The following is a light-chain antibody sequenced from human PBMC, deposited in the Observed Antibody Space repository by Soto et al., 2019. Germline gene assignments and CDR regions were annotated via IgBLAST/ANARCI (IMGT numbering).Light chain of an antibody. V-gene: IGLV1-51*01. CDR2: DDN. CDR3: GSWDSSLTDYV. J-gene: IGLJ1*01. Sequence: QYVWRHPPSVSSAPGHMVTISCSGSSSNIGGNSVSWYQQLPGTAPKLLIYDDNKRPSGIPDRFSGSKSGTSATLGITGFQTGDEADYYCGSWDSSLTDYVFGTGTKVTV. CDR1: SSNIGGNS.